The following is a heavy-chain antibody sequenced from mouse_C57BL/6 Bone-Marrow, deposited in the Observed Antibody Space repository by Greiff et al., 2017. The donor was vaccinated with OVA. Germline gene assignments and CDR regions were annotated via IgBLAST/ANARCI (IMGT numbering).Heavy chain of an antibody. V-gene: IGHV1-55*01. CDR2: IYPGSGST. J-gene: IGHJ4*01. CDR1: GYTFTSYW. CDR3: ARSYCDDYDGYAMDY. D-gene: IGHD2-4*01. Sequence: QVQLKQPGAELVKPGASVKMSCKASGYTFTSYWITWVKQRPGQGLEWIGDIYPGSGSTNYNEKFKSKATLTVDTSSSTAYMQLSSLTSEDSAVYYGARSYCDDYDGYAMDYWGQGTSVTVSS.